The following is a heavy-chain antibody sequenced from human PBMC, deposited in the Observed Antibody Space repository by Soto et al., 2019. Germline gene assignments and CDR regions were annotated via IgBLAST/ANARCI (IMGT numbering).Heavy chain of an antibody. J-gene: IGHJ4*01. Sequence: QVQLVQSGAEVKKPGSSVKVSCKASGGTFGTYTISWVRQAPGQGLEWMGRIIPYLDITDSAQKFQGRFTVAADNSTTTAYMELNRLRSGDTAVYFWARDTTYWGRGTLVTVSS. CDR1: GGTFGTYT. V-gene: IGHV1-69*02. CDR3: ARDTTY. D-gene: IGHD5-18*01. CDR2: IIPYLDIT.